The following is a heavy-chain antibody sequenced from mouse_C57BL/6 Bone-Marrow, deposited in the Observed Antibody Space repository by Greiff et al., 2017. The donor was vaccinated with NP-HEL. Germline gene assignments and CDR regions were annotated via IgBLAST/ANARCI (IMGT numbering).Heavy chain of an antibody. V-gene: IGHV1-19*01. J-gene: IGHJ2*01. CDR2: INPYNGGT. Sequence: VQLQQSGPVLVKPGASVKMSCKASGYTFTDYYMNWVKQSHGKSLEWIGVINPYNGGTSYNQKFKGKATLTVEKSSSTAYMELNSLTSEDSAVYYCARYPYYFDYWGQGTTLTVSS. CDR3: ARYPYYFDY. CDR1: GYTFTDYY.